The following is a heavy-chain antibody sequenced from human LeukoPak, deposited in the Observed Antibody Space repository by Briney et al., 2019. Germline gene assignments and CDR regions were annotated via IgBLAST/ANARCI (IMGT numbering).Heavy chain of an antibody. J-gene: IGHJ3*02. V-gene: IGHV3-21*01. CDR3: ARSYAEADAFDI. CDR2: ISSSSSYI. D-gene: IGHD1-26*01. CDR1: RFTFSSYS. Sequence: GGSLRLSCAASRFTFSSYSMNWVRQAPGKGLEWVSSISSSSSYIYYADSVKGRFTISRDNAKNSLYLQMNSLRAEDTAVYYCARSYAEADAFDIWGQGTMVTVSS.